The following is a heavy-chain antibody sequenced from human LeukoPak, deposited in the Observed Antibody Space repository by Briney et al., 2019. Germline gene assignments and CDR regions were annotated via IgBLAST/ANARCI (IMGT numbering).Heavy chain of an antibody. J-gene: IGHJ5*02. CDR3: ARIRGYDSSGYYSGWFDP. V-gene: IGHV3-66*02. D-gene: IGHD3-22*01. CDR2: IYSGGST. Sequence: GGSLRLSCAASGFTVSSNYMSWVRQAPGKGLEWVSVIYSGGSTCYADSVKGRFTISRDNSKNTLYLQMNSLRAEDTAVYYCARIRGYDSSGYYSGWFDPWGQGTLVTVSS. CDR1: GFTVSSNY.